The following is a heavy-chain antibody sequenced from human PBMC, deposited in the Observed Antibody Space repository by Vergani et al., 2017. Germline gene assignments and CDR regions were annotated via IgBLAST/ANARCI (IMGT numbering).Heavy chain of an antibody. CDR2: ISSSSSYI. D-gene: IGHD3-3*01. CDR3: ARDLKGTADYDFWSHPQGDFDY. J-gene: IGHJ4*02. V-gene: IGHV3-21*01. Sequence: EVQLVESGGGLVKPGGSLRLSCAASGFTFSTYSMNWVRQAPGKGLEWVSSISSSSSYIYYADSVKGRFTISRDNAKNSLYLQMNSLRAEDTAVYYYARDLKGTADYDFWSHPQGDFDYWGQGTLVTVSS. CDR1: GFTFSTYS.